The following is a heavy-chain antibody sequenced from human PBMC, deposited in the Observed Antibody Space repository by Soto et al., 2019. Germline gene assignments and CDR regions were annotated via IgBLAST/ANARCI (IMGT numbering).Heavy chain of an antibody. CDR2: IYWDDTK. D-gene: IGHD1-26*01. J-gene: IGHJ4*02. CDR1: GFSLPTDRVG. CDR3: AHAYGGRSLY. V-gene: IGHV2-5*02. Sequence: QITLKESGPTLVKPTQTLTLTCTFSGFSLPTDRVGVGWIRQPPGNALEWLAVIYWDDTKTYRPSLKSRLTIHKDTSKNQVALTMTDMDPVDTATYYCAHAYGGRSLYWGQGTLVTVSS.